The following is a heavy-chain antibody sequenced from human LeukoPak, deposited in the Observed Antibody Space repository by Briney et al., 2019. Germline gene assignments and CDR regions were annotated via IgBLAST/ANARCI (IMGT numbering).Heavy chain of an antibody. D-gene: IGHD3-10*01. CDR2: IIPILGIA. CDR3: ARDPYGVRGVIPRFDP. J-gene: IGHJ5*02. CDR1: GGTFSSYT. V-gene: IGHV1-69*04. Sequence: SVTVSCKACGGTFSSYTMSWVRQAPGQGLEWMGRIIPILGIANYAQQFQGRVAITAHKSTSTAYTELRSLRPEDTAVYYCARDPYGVRGVIPRFDPWGQGTLVTVSS.